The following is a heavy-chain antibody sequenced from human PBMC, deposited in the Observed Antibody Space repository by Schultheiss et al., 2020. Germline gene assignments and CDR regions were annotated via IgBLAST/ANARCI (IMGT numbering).Heavy chain of an antibody. D-gene: IGHD3-10*01. CDR1: GGSISGYL. J-gene: IGHJ6*02. CDR3: ARERPPIIPFYYYGSGYGMDV. CDR2: IYDSGTT. V-gene: IGHV4-59*01. Sequence: SQTLSLTCAVSGGSISGYLWSWIRQPPGKGLEWIGYIYDSGTTRRTKSNPSLKRGVTMSVDTSKNQFSLKLSSVTAADTAVYYCARERPPIIPFYYYGSGYGMDVWGQGTTVTVSS.